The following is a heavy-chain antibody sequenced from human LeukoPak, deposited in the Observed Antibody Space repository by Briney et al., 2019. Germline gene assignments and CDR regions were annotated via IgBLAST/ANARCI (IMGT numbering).Heavy chain of an antibody. D-gene: IGHD5-18*01. CDR2: IYHSGST. Sequence: PSEALSLTCAVSGGSISSGGYSWTWIRQPPGRGLEWIGYIYHSGSTFYNPSLKSQVTISVDRSKNQFSLNLSSVTAADTAVYYCARGNTTIDAAFDIWGQGTMVTLSS. CDR3: ARGNTTIDAAFDI. V-gene: IGHV4-30-2*01. CDR1: GGSISSGGYS. J-gene: IGHJ3*02.